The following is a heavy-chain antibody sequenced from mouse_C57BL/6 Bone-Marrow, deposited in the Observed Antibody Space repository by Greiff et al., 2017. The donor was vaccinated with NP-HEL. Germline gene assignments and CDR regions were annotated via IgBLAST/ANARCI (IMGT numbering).Heavy chain of an antibody. CDR2: IDPNSGGT. D-gene: IGHD1-1*01. J-gene: IGHJ1*03. CDR1: GYTFTSYW. CDR3: AKDYGSTHWYFEV. Sequence: QVQLQQPGAELVKPGASVKLSCKASGYTFTSYWMHWVKQRPGRGLEWIGRIDPNSGGTTYNEKLKSKATLTVDKPSSTAYMQLSSLTSEDSAVYYCAKDYGSTHWYFEVWGTGTTVTVSS. V-gene: IGHV1-72*01.